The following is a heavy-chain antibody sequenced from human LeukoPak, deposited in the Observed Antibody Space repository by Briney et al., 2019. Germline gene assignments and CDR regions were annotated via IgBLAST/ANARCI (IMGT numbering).Heavy chain of an antibody. CDR3: ARELSGTSSRHFDY. D-gene: IGHD2-2*01. CDR2: ISWNSGSI. CDR1: GFTFDDYA. J-gene: IGHJ4*02. V-gene: IGHV3-9*01. Sequence: PGGSLRLSCAASGFTFDDYAMHWVRQAPGKGLEWVSGISWNSGSIGYADSVKGRFTISRDNAKNALHLQMNTLRAEDTAVYYCARELSGTSSRHFDYWGQGTLVTVSS.